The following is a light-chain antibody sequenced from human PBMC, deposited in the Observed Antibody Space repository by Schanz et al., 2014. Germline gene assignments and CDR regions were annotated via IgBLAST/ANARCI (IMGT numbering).Light chain of an antibody. Sequence: QSALTQPASVSGSPGQSITISCTGTSSDVGGYNAVSWYQQHPGKAPKLMIYGVNDRPSGVSNRFSGSKSGNTASLTISGLQAEDEADYYCSSFTSIRTVVFGGGTKLTVL. CDR1: SSDVGGYNA. V-gene: IGLV2-14*01. CDR2: GVN. J-gene: IGLJ2*01. CDR3: SSFTSIRTVV.